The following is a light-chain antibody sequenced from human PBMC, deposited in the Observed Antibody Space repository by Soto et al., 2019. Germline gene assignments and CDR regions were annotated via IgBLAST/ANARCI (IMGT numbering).Light chain of an antibody. CDR3: NAQADNGKHV. J-gene: IGLJ1*01. Sequence: QSALTQPPSASGSPGQSVTISCTGSSSDVGHSNFVSWYQQHPGKGPKLIIYEVSKRPSGVRDRFSGSTSGNTASLIVSGLQDEDEADYFCNAQADNGKHVFGTGTKLAVL. CDR2: EVS. V-gene: IGLV2-8*01. CDR1: SSDVGHSNF.